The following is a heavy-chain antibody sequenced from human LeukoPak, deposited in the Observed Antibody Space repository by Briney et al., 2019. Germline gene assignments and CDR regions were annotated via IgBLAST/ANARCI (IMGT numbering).Heavy chain of an antibody. J-gene: IGHJ4*02. CDR3: AKSFYYNSGSWGIFDY. Sequence: GGSLRLSCAASGFTFSHFWMHWVRQAPGKGLVWVSRITSDGSITTYADSVKGRFTISRDNSKNTLYLQMNSLRAEDTAVYYCAKSFYYNSGSWGIFDYWGQGTLVTVSS. D-gene: IGHD3-10*01. CDR1: GFTFSHFW. V-gene: IGHV3-74*01. CDR2: ITSDGSIT.